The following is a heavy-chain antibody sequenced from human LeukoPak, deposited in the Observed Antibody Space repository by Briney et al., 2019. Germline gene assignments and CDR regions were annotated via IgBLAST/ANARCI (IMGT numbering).Heavy chain of an antibody. CDR1: GYTFTSYG. D-gene: IGHD2-2*01. Sequence: GASVKVSCKASGYTFTSYGISWVRQAPGQGLEWMGWISAYNGNTNYAQKLQGRVTMTTDTSTSTAYKELRSLRSDDTAVYYCARSFKDCSSTSCPNWFDPWGQGTLVTVSS. CDR3: ARSFKDCSSTSCPNWFDP. J-gene: IGHJ5*02. CDR2: ISAYNGNT. V-gene: IGHV1-18*01.